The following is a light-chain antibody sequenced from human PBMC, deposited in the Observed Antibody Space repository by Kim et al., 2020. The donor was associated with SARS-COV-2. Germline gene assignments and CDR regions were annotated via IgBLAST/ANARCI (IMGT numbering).Light chain of an antibody. J-gene: IGKJ1*01. Sequence: LAASVGDRVTITCRARQSISSWLAWYQQKPGKAPKLLIYDASSLESGVPSRFSGSGSGTEFTLTISSLQPDDFATYYCQQYNSWTFGQGTKVDIK. CDR1: QSISSW. CDR3: QQYNSWT. CDR2: DAS. V-gene: IGKV1-5*01.